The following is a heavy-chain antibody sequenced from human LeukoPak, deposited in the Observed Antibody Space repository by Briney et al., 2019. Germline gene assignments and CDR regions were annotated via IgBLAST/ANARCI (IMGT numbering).Heavy chain of an antibody. D-gene: IGHD3-22*01. CDR1: GGSFSGYY. J-gene: IGHJ4*02. Sequence: KSSETLSLTCAVYGGSFSGYYWSWIRQPPGKGLEWIGEINHSGSTNYNPSLKSRVTISVDTSKNQFSLKLSSVTAADTAVYYYARSRFLNYYDSSGYYYANYYFDYWGQGTLVTVSS. CDR2: INHSGST. CDR3: ARSRFLNYYDSSGYYYANYYFDY. V-gene: IGHV4-34*01.